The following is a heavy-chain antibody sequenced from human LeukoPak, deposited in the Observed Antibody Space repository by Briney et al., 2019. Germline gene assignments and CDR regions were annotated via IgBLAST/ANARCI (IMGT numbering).Heavy chain of an antibody. J-gene: IGHJ3*02. CDR1: GYTFTGYY. Sequence: ASVKVSCKASGYTFTGYYMHWVRQAPGQGLEWMGWINPNSGGTNYAQKFQGRVTMTRDTSISTAYMELSRLRSDDTAVYYCARGGCSSTSCHFGAFDIWGQGTMVTVSS. CDR3: ARGGCSSTSCHFGAFDI. V-gene: IGHV1-2*02. CDR2: INPNSGGT. D-gene: IGHD2-2*01.